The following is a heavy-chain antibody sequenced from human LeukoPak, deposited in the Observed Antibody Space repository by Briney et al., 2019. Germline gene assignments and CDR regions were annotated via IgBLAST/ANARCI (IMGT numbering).Heavy chain of an antibody. V-gene: IGHV3-21*04. CDR2: ISNSGSDI. D-gene: IGHD5-18*01. CDR1: GFTFSLYS. CDR3: AKGLTGGYSYGTVDY. Sequence: GGSLRLSCAGSGFTFSLYSMHWVRQAPGKGLEWVSSISNSGSDIYYRDSVKGRFTISRDNAKNSLYLQMNSLRTEDTALYYCAKGLTGGYSYGTVDYWGQGTLVTVSS. J-gene: IGHJ4*02.